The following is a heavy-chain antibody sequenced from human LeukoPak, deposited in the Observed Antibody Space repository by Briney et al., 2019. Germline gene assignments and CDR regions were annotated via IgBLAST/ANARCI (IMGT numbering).Heavy chain of an antibody. Sequence: GASVKVSCKASGYTFTSYDINWVRQATGRGLEWMGRMNPNSGNTGYAQKFQGRVTMTRNTSISTAYMELSSLRSEDTAVYYCARGTQFGYYYGMDVWGQGTTVTVSS. D-gene: IGHD3-10*01. CDR1: GYTFTSYD. J-gene: IGHJ6*02. CDR3: ARGTQFGYYYGMDV. V-gene: IGHV1-8*01. CDR2: MNPNSGNT.